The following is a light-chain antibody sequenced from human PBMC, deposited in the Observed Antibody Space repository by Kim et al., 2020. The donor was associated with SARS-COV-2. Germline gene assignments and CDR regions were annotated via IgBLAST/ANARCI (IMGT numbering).Light chain of an antibody. CDR1: SNNIGNQG. Sequence: LTQPPSVSKALGQTATLTCTGNSNNIGNQGAAWLQQHQGNPPKLLSYRNNNRPSGISERLSASRSGNTASLTITGLQPEDEADYYCSAWDSSLSAWVFGGGTQLTVL. V-gene: IGLV10-54*01. CDR3: SAWDSSLSAWV. J-gene: IGLJ3*02. CDR2: RNN.